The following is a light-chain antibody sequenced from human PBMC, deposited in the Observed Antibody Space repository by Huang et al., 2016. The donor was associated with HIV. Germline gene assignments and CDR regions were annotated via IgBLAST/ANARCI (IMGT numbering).Light chain of an antibody. J-gene: IGKJ1*01. CDR1: QNINTN. Sequence: EIVMTQSPGPLSVAPGERATLSCRARQNINTNLSWFQKKPGQAPRLLIYAASTRTADFPARFSGSGSRTEFTLTISSLQSEDIAVYYCQQYNDWPLSFGQGTKVEIK. V-gene: IGKV3-15*01. CDR3: QQYNDWPLS. CDR2: AAS.